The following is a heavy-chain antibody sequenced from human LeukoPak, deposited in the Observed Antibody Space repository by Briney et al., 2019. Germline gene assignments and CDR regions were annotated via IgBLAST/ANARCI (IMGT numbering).Heavy chain of an antibody. CDR2: IKKDGSEK. CDR1: GFTFSSYW. CDR3: ARDSSYYDSSGYFY. Sequence: GGSLRLSCAASGFTFSSYWMSWVRQAPGKGLEWVANIKKDGSEKYYVDSVKGRFTISRDNAKNSLYLQMNSLRAEDTAVYYCARDSSYYDSSGYFYWGQGTLVTVSS. J-gene: IGHJ4*02. V-gene: IGHV3-7*03. D-gene: IGHD3-22*01.